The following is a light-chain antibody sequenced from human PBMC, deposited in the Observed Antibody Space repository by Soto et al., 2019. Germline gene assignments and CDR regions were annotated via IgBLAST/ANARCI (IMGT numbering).Light chain of an antibody. Sequence: QSVLTQPPSASGSPGQSVTVSCTGTTSNYVSWYQHHPGQAPKLIIYEVDKRPSGVPDRFSGSKSGNTASLTVSGLQAEDEADYYCSSYAGSNIYVFATGTKLTVL. CDR3: SSYAGSNIYV. V-gene: IGLV2-8*01. J-gene: IGLJ1*01. CDR2: EVD. CDR1: TSNY.